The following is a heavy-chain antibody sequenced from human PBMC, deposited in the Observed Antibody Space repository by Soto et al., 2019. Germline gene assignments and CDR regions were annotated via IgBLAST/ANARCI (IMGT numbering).Heavy chain of an antibody. D-gene: IGHD6-13*01. CDR2: TFHRFKWYN. Sequence: SQTLSLTCAISGDSVSSNSAAWNWIRQSPSRGLEWLGRTFHRFKWYNDYAVSVKSRITINPDTSKNQFTLQLNSVTPEDTAVYYCASYSASRKDFDYWGQGTLVTVSS. V-gene: IGHV6-1*01. J-gene: IGHJ4*02. CDR3: ASYSASRKDFDY. CDR1: GDSVSSNSAA.